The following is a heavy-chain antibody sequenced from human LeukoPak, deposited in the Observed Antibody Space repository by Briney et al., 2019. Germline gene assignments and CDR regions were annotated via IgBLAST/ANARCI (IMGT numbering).Heavy chain of an antibody. CDR2: ISSSSSYI. CDR1: GFTFSSYS. CDR3: AREGDGALTYDY. Sequence: GGSLRLSCAASGFTFSSYSMNWVRQAPGEGLEWVSSISSSSSYIYYADSVKGRFTISRDNAKNSLYLQMNSLRAEDTAVYYCAREGDGALTYDYWGQGTLVTVSS. V-gene: IGHV3-21*01. D-gene: IGHD1-14*01. J-gene: IGHJ4*02.